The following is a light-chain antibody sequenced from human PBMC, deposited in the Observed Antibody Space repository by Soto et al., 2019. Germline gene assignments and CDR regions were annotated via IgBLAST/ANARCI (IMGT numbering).Light chain of an antibody. CDR1: QSVSRY. V-gene: IGKV3-11*01. CDR3: QRYGTSTT. Sequence: EIALTQSPATLSLSPGERATLPCRASQSVSRYLAWYQQKPGQAPGILIYDASNRATGIPARFSGSGSGTDFTLTISSLEPEDFAVYYCQRYGTSTTFGQGTKVDIK. J-gene: IGKJ1*01. CDR2: DAS.